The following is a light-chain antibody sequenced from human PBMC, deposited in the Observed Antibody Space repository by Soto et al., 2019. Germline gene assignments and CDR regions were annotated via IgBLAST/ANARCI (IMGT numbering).Light chain of an antibody. J-gene: IGKJ2*01. V-gene: IGKV3-20*01. CDR1: PSVSTNY. CDR2: STS. Sequence: ENVLTQSPGTLSLSPGERATLSCRASPSVSTNYLAWYQQKPGQAPRLLIYSTSTRATAIPDRFSGSGSGTDCTLTISRLEPEDFAVYYCQRYDSSLYTFGQGTKLEIK. CDR3: QRYDSSLYT.